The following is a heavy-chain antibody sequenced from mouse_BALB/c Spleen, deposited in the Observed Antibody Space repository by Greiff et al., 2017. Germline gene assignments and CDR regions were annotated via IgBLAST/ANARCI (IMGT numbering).Heavy chain of an antibody. CDR1: GYAFTNYL. J-gene: IGHJ3*01. D-gene: IGHD1-2*01. CDR2: INPGSGGT. V-gene: IGHV1-54*01. Sequence: VQLQQSGAELVRPGTSVKVSCKASGYAFTNYLIEWVKQRPGQGLEWIGVINPGSGGTNYNEKFKGKATLTADKSSSTAYMQLSSLTSDDSAVYFCARRDYYGSWFAYWGQGTLVTVSA. CDR3: ARRDYYGSWFAY.